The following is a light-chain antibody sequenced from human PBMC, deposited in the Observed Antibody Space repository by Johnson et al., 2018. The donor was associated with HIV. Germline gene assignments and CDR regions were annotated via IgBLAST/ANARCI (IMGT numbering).Light chain of an antibody. CDR1: SSNIGNNY. CDR2: ENN. J-gene: IGLJ1*01. V-gene: IGLV1-51*02. CDR3: GTWDSSLSVYV. Sequence: QSVLTQPPSVSAAPGQKVTISCSGSSSNIGNNYVSWYQQLPGTAPKLLIYENNKRPSGIPDRFSGSKSGKSATLAITGLQTGDEADYYCGTWDSSLSVYVFATGTKVTVL.